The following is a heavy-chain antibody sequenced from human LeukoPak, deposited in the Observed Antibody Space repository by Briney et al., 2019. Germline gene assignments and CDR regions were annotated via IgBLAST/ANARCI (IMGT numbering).Heavy chain of an antibody. CDR2: ISGSGDST. CDR3: ARGYSNLAY. CDR1: GSGFSFSSYA. Sequence: GGSLRLSCAASGSGFSFSSYAMSWVRQAPGKGPEWVSGISGSGDSTHYADSVKGRFTISRDNSKNTLFLQMNSLRVEDTAVYFCARGYSNLAYWGQGTLVTVSS. J-gene: IGHJ4*02. D-gene: IGHD5-18*01. V-gene: IGHV3-23*01.